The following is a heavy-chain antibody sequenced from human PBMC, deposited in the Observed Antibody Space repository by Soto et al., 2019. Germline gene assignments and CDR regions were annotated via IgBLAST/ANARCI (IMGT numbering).Heavy chain of an antibody. J-gene: IGHJ4*02. V-gene: IGHV3-15*01. CDR3: TTASDYDSSGYYWGLYFDY. Sequence: GGSLRLSCAASGFTFSNAWMSWVRQAPGKGLEWVGRIKSKTDGGTTDYAAPVKGRFTISRDDSKNTPYLQMNSLKTEDTAVYYCTTASDYDSSGYYWGLYFDYWGQGTLVTVSS. CDR2: IKSKTDGGTT. CDR1: GFTFSNAW. D-gene: IGHD3-22*01.